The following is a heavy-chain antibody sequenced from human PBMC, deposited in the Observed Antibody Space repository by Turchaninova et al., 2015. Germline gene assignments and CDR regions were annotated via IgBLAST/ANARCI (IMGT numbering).Heavy chain of an antibody. CDR3: VRARGGYCTGGRCYPYYFES. Sequence: QVKLQESGPGLVTPAQTLSLTCTVSGASITTGYYYWCWIGQPPGKVMEWIGYIGEVYNRGTTFYNPSLGSRPTVSVDTSRNQFSLRLTSMTAADTAVYFCVRARGGYCTGGRCYPYYFESWGQGTLVTVSS. CDR1: GASITTGYYY. J-gene: IGHJ4*02. CDR2: IGEVYNRGTT. D-gene: IGHD2-8*02. V-gene: IGHV4-30-4*01.